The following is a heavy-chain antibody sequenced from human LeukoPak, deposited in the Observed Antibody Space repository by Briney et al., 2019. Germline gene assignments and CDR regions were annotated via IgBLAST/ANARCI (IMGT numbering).Heavy chain of an antibody. CDR3: ARDRQQLVFDY. D-gene: IGHD6-13*01. V-gene: IGHV1-69*05. J-gene: IGHJ4*02. CDR1: GATFSSYA. CDR2: SLPIFGTA. Sequence: ASVKVSCKASGATFSSYAITWVRQAPGQGLEWMGRSLPIFGTANYAQKFQGRVTITTDESTSTAYMELSSLRSEDTAVYYCARDRQQLVFDYWGQGTLVTVSS.